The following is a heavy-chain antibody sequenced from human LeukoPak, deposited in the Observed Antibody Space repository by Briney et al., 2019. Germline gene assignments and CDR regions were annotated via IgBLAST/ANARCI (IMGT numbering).Heavy chain of an antibody. CDR1: GFTFDDYA. V-gene: IGHV3-9*01. J-gene: IGHJ3*01. CDR2: ISWNSGSI. D-gene: IGHD2-15*01. Sequence: GRSLRLSCAASGFTFDDYAMHWVRQAPGKGLEWVSGISWNSGSIGYADSVKGRFTISRDNAKNSLYLQMNSLRAEDTALYYCAKDRAAVAYDAFDFWGQGTMVTVSS. CDR3: AKDRAAVAYDAFDF.